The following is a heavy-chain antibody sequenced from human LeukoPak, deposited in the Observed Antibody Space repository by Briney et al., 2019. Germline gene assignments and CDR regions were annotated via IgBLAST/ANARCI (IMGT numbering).Heavy chain of an antibody. CDR1: GFTFSNAW. V-gene: IGHV4-34*01. CDR2: IDYTGDT. Sequence: GSLRLSCAASGFTFSNAWMSWIRQPPGKGLEWIASIDYTGDTHYDPSLRSRVTISVDTSANQFSLKVTSVTAADTAVYWCARVSPKRSTWYPRGLDVWGQGATVIVSS. J-gene: IGHJ6*02. D-gene: IGHD6-13*01. CDR3: ARVSPKRSTWYPRGLDV.